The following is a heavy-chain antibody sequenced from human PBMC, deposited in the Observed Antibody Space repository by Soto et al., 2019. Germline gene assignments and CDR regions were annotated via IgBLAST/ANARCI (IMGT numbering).Heavy chain of an antibody. CDR1: GFIFSSYA. Sequence: QVQLVESGGGVVQPGRSLRLSCAASGFIFSSYAMHWVRQAPGKGLEWVAVMSYDGSNKYYADSVKGRFTISRDNSKNTLLLQMNRLRTEDTAVYYCAGDRRLVQTYFDYWGQGPLLTASS. CDR2: MSYDGSNK. CDR3: AGDRRLVQTYFDY. J-gene: IGHJ4*02. V-gene: IGHV3-30-3*01.